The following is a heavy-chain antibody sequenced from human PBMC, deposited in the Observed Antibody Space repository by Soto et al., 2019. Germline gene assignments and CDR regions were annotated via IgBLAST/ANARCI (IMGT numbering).Heavy chain of an antibody. D-gene: IGHD2-2*01. CDR2: IWYDGSNK. Sequence: PGGSLRLSCAASGFTFSNYGMHWVRQAPGKGLEWVAVIWYDGSNKYYADSVKGRFTISRDNSKNTLYLQMNSLRAEDTAVHYCARGPSIVGVPALMVWDYYYYMDVWGKGTTVTVSS. V-gene: IGHV3-33*01. CDR3: ARGPSIVGVPALMVWDYYYYMDV. CDR1: GFTFSNYG. J-gene: IGHJ6*03.